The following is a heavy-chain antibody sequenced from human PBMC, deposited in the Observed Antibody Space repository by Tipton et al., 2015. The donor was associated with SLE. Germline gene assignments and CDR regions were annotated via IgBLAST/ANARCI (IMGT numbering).Heavy chain of an antibody. V-gene: IGHV1-18*01. CDR2: TSTFNGKT. D-gene: IGHD3-22*01. Sequence: LVQSGAEVKKPGASVKVSCKASGYTFTTYGVSWVRQAPGQGLEWMGWTSTFNGKTNYSQNFQGRVTMTTDTSTSTAYMELRSLRSDDTAVYYCAREHFYESSGYYLGFYYFDYWGQGTLVTVSS. CDR3: AREHFYESSGYYLGFYYFDY. CDR1: GYTFTTYG. J-gene: IGHJ4*02.